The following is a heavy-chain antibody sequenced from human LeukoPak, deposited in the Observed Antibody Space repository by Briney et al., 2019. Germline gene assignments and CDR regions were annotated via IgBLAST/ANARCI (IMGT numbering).Heavy chain of an antibody. CDR1: GYTFTGYY. Sequence: ASVKVSCRASGYTFTGYYMHWARQAPGQGLEWMGWINPNSGGTNYAQKFQGWVTMTRDTSISTAYMELSRLRSDDTAVYYCARSDSGSGWYYFDYWGQGTLVTVSS. CDR2: INPNSGGT. V-gene: IGHV1-2*04. J-gene: IGHJ4*02. D-gene: IGHD6-19*01. CDR3: ARSDSGSGWYYFDY.